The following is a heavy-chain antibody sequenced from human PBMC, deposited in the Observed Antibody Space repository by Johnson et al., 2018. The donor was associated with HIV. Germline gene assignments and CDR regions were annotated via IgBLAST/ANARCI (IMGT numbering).Heavy chain of an antibody. CDR2: VYSDGNT. CDR1: GLTVSTNY. CDR3: TGENGLGESSLVFDI. J-gene: IGHJ3*02. Sequence: LVESGGGMVQPGGSLRLSCAASGLTVSTNYMSWVRQAPGRGLEWVSVVYSDGNTYYADSVKGRFTISRDNSKKTLYLQMNSLTAEDTAVYYCTGENGLGESSLVFDIWGQGTMVTVSS. V-gene: IGHV3-66*01. D-gene: IGHD3-16*02.